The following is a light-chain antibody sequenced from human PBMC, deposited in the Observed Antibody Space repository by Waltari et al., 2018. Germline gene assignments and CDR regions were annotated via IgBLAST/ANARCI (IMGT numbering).Light chain of an antibody. J-gene: IGLJ3*02. Sequence: QSALTQPASVSGSPGQSIIISCTGTTNDLGGYNYVSWYQQHPGKAPKLMIYDVNSGPSGVSSCYSGSNAGNTASLVISGLQAEDEADYYCCSFTRSSTWVFGGGTKVTVL. CDR2: DVN. CDR1: TNDLGGYNY. V-gene: IGLV2-14*03. CDR3: CSFTRSSTWV.